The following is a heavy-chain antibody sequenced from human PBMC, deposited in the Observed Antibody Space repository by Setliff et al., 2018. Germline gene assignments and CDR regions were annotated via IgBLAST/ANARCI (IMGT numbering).Heavy chain of an antibody. D-gene: IGHD3-16*01. Sequence: ASVKVSCQASGYTFTSYYIHWVRQAPGQGLEWMGVINPKNGGATYPQNLQGRVTMTRDTSMSTVYMELSSLRFEDTAVYYCARGGAGGRGFTFGAIYYYYGMDVWGQGTTVTVSS. CDR2: INPKNGGA. CDR1: GYTFTSYY. CDR3: ARGGAGGRGFTFGAIYYYYGMDV. J-gene: IGHJ6*02. V-gene: IGHV1-46*01.